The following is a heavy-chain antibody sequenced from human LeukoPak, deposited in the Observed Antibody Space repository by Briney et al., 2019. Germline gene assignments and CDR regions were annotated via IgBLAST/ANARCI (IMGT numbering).Heavy chain of an antibody. V-gene: IGHV3-7*01. D-gene: IGHD1/OR15-1a*01. J-gene: IGHJ4*02. CDR3: LVTTRSRGFDY. CDR1: GSTFSSYW. Sequence: GGSLRLSCAASGSTFSSYWMSWVRQAPGKGLEWVANIRQDGSVQNYVDPVKGRFTISRDNPKNSVYLQMSSLRAEDTAVYYCLVTTRSRGFDYWGQGTLVTVSS. CDR2: IRQDGSVQ.